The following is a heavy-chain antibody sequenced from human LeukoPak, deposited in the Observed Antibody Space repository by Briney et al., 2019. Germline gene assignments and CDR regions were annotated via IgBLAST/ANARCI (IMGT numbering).Heavy chain of an antibody. Sequence: PSETLSLTCTVSGGSISTSNYYWGWIRQPPGKGLEWIGSIYHSGSTYYNPSLKSRVTISVDTSKNQFSLKLSSVTAADTAVYYCARETLDHRDRHWFDPWGQGTLVTVSS. J-gene: IGHJ5*02. CDR1: GGSISTSNYY. V-gene: IGHV4-39*07. CDR3: ARETLDHRDRHWFDP. CDR2: IYHSGST. D-gene: IGHD3/OR15-3a*01.